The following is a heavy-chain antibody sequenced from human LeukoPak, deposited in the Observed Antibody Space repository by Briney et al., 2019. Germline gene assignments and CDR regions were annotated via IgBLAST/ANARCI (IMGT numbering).Heavy chain of an antibody. Sequence: PGGSLRLSCAASGFTFSSYGMHWVRQAPGKGLEWVAFIRYDGSNKYYADSVKGRFTISRDNSKNTLYLQMNSLRAEDTAVYYCAKERDFWSGKNWFDPWGQGTLVTVSS. D-gene: IGHD3-3*01. CDR3: AKERDFWSGKNWFDP. CDR1: GFTFSSYG. V-gene: IGHV3-30*02. J-gene: IGHJ5*02. CDR2: IRYDGSNK.